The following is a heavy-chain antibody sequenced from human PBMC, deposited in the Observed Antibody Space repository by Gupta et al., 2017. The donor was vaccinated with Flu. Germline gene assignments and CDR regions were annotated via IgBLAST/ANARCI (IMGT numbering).Heavy chain of an antibody. Sequence: SISSSSSYIYYADSVKGRFTISRDNAKNSLYLQMNSLRAEDTAVYYCARSLHYYDSSGLVRGEVYYYYGMDVWGQGTTVTVSS. V-gene: IGHV3-21*01. D-gene: IGHD3-22*01. J-gene: IGHJ6*02. CDR2: ISSSSSYI. CDR3: ARSLHYYDSSGLVRGEVYYYYGMDV.